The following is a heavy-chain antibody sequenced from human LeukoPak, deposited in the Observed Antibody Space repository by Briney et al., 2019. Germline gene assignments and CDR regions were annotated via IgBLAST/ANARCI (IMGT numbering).Heavy chain of an antibody. CDR2: IYHSGST. D-gene: IGHD1-1*01. J-gene: IGHJ4*02. CDR3: ARDGRRDFADDENY. V-gene: IGHV4-4*02. Sequence: SETLSLTCAVSGGSISSSNWWSWVRQPPGKGLEWIGEIYHSGSTYYNPSLKSRVTISIDRSRNQFYLNMTSVTAADTAVYYCARDGRRDFADDENYWGQGTLVTASS. CDR1: GGSISSSNW.